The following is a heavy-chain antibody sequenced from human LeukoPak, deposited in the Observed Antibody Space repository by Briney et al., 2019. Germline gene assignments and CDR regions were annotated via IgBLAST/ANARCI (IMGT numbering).Heavy chain of an antibody. Sequence: PSETLSLTCTVSGGSISSGSYYWSWIRQPAGTGLEWIGRIYTSGSTNYNPSLKSRVTISVDTSKNQFSLKLSSVTAADTAVYYCARVRPGTYYYGSGSYYVDYWGQGTLVTVSS. CDR1: GGSISSGSYY. D-gene: IGHD3-10*01. J-gene: IGHJ4*02. CDR2: IYTSGST. V-gene: IGHV4-61*02. CDR3: ARVRPGTYYYGSGSYYVDY.